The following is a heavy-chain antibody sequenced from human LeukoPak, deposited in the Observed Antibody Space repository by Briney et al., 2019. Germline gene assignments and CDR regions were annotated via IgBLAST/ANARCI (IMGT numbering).Heavy chain of an antibody. CDR2: ISSSSSYI. D-gene: IGHD2-15*01. CDR1: GFTFSSYS. J-gene: IGHJ6*04. V-gene: IGHV3-21*01. CDR3: ARGSLPCSGGSRSYYYYYGMDV. Sequence: PGGSLRLSCAASGFTFSSYSMNWVRQAPGKGLEWVSSISSSSSYIYYAVSVKGRFTISRDNAKNSLYLQMNSLRAEDTAVYYCARGSLPCSGGSRSYYYYYGMDVWGKGTTVTVSS.